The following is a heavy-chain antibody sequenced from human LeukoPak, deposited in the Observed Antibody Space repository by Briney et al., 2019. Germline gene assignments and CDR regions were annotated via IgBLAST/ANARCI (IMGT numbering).Heavy chain of an antibody. D-gene: IGHD2-2*01. CDR3: ARGKKVVVPAAMY. CDR2: IDIDGTGT. J-gene: IGHJ4*02. V-gene: IGHV3-74*01. CDR1: GFTFTNYW. Sequence: GGSLRLSCAASGFTFTNYWMHWVRQAPGKGLVWVSRIDIDGTGTSYADSVKGRFTISRDNSKNTLYLQMNSLRAEDTAVYYCARGKKVVVPAAMYWGQGTLVTVSS.